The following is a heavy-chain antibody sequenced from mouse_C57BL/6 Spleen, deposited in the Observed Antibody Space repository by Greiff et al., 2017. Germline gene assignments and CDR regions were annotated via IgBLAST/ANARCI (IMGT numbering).Heavy chain of an antibody. CDR3: AYPFAY. CDR2: IYPGDGDT. D-gene: IGHD5-5*01. CDR1: GYAFSSSW. J-gene: IGHJ3*01. V-gene: IGHV1-82*01. Sequence: VKLMESGPELVKPGASVKISCKASGYAFSSSWMNWVKQRPGKGLEWVGRIYPGDGDTNYNGKFKGKATLTADKSSSTAYMQLSSLTSEDSAVYFCAYPFAYWGQGTLVTVSA.